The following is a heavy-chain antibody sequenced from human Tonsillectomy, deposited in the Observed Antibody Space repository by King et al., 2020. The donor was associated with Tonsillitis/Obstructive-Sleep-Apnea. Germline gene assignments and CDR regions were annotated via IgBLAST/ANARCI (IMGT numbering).Heavy chain of an antibody. Sequence: VQLVESGAEVKKPGASVKVSCKASGYTFTDYYMHWVRQAPGQGLEWMGWINPNSGGTNYAQKFQGRVTMTRDTSINTAYMELRRLRSDDTAVYYCARGGPRDVYNQYYFDYWGQGTLVTVSS. CDR3: ARGGPRDVYNQYYFDY. D-gene: IGHD5-24*01. CDR2: INPNSGGT. CDR1: GYTFTDYY. J-gene: IGHJ4*02. V-gene: IGHV1-2*02.